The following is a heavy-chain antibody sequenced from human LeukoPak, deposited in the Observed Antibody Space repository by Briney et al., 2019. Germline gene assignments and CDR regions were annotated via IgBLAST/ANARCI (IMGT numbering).Heavy chain of an antibody. J-gene: IGHJ4*02. CDR1: GYTFTKYW. CDR2: INPSGGNT. D-gene: IGHD1-26*01. CDR3: ARDIVGAATETFDY. Sequence: ASVKVSCKASGYTFTKYWMHWVRRAPGQGLEWMGVINPSGGNTHYAQTFQGRVTMTRDTSARTVYMELSSLRSEDTAFYYCARDIVGAATETFDYWGQGTLVTVSS. V-gene: IGHV1-46*01.